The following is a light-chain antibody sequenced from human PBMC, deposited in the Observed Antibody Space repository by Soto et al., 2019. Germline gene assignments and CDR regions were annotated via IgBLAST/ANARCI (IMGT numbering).Light chain of an antibody. CDR2: GAS. CDR1: QGIGNA. Sequence: AIQMTQSPSSLSASVGDRVTISCRASQGIGNALGWYQQKPGKPPKVLIYGASNLQSGVPPRFRGSGSGTDLAVAISSLQHEDSQTYYCLQDINYPWTVGQGTKVDIK. J-gene: IGKJ1*01. CDR3: LQDINYPWT. V-gene: IGKV1-6*01.